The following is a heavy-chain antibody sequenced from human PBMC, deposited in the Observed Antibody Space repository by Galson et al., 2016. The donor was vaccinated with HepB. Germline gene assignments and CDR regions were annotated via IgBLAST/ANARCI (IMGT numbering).Heavy chain of an antibody. V-gene: IGHV6-1*01. D-gene: IGHD6-19*01. Sequence: CAISGDSVSSNSAAWNWFRQSTSRGLEWLGRTYYRSEWYNDYRLSLKTRININADTSRNEVSLQLKSVTLEDTAVYYCARARSRGWSDAFDYWGQGTLVTISS. CDR1: GDSVSSNSAA. CDR3: ARARSRGWSDAFDY. J-gene: IGHJ4*02. CDR2: TYYRSEWYN.